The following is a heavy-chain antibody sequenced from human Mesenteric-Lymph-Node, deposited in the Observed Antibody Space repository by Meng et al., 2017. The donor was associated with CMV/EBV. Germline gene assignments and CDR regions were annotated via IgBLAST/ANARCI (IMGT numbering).Heavy chain of an antibody. J-gene: IGHJ4*02. CDR3: ARPPTLWDYGAYRPFNL. Sequence: GESLKISCVASGFTFETYWMQWVRQVPGKGLMWLSHISADGSKIDYADSLKGRFIISIDNSKKTLYLQMNTLRAEDSAMYYCARPPTLWDYGAYRPFNLWGQGTLVTVSS. V-gene: IGHV3-74*01. CDR2: ISADGSKI. CDR1: GFTFETYW. D-gene: IGHD4/OR15-4a*01.